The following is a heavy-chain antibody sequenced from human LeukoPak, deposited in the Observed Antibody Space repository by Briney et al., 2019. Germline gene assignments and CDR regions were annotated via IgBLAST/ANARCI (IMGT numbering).Heavy chain of an antibody. J-gene: IGHJ4*02. Sequence: PGGSLRLSCAASGLTVNSNYMNWVRQAPGKGLEWVSVIYKGGSIYYADSVMGRFTISRDNSKNTLYLQMNSLRAEDTAVYYRASRGPAYYFDYWGQGTLVTVSS. D-gene: IGHD1-14*01. CDR3: ASRGPAYYFDY. V-gene: IGHV3-53*01. CDR1: GLTVNSNY. CDR2: IYKGGSI.